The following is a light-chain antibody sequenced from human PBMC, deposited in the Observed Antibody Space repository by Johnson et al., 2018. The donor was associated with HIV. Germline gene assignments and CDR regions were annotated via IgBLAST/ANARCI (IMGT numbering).Light chain of an antibody. CDR1: SSNIGNNY. Sequence: QSVLTQPPSVSAAPGQKVTISCSGSSSNIGNNYVSWYQQLPGTAPKLLIYDNNKRPSGIPDRFSGSKSGTSATLGITGLQTGDAADYYCETWDSSLSGVFGTGPKVTVL. CDR3: ETWDSSLSGV. J-gene: IGLJ1*01. V-gene: IGLV1-51*01. CDR2: DNN.